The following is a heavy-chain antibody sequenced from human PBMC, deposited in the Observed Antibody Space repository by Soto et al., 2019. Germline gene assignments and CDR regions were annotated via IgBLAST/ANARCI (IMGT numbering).Heavy chain of an antibody. CDR1: GFTFSSYA. CDR2: ISSNGGST. Sequence: GGSLRLSCAASGFTFSSYAMHWVRQAPGKGLEYVSAISSNGGSTYYADSVKGRFTISRDNSKNTLYLQMSSLRAEDTAVYYCAKDVGYCSGGSCYGNHYFDYWGQGTLVTVSS. D-gene: IGHD2-15*01. V-gene: IGHV3-64D*06. J-gene: IGHJ4*02. CDR3: AKDVGYCSGGSCYGNHYFDY.